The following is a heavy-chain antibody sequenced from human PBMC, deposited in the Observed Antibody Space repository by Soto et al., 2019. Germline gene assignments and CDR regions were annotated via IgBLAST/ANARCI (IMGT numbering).Heavy chain of an antibody. J-gene: IGHJ6*02. Sequence: SVKVSAKAPGGTFSSYAISGVRQAPGRGLEGRGGIIPILGTANYAQWFQGRVTFTADASTSTAYMELSSLSSGDTAVYSCASKLNRRGYCSSTSCYAAGGYYYYYGMDVWGQGTTVTVSS. CDR1: GGTFSSYA. CDR2: IIPILGTA. D-gene: IGHD2-2*01. V-gene: IGHV1-69*13. CDR3: ASKLNRRGYCSSTSCYAAGGYYYYYGMDV.